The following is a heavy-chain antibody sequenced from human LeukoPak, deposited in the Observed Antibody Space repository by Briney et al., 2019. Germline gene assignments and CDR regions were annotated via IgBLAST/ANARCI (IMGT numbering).Heavy chain of an antibody. D-gene: IGHD3-3*01. V-gene: IGHV3-21*01. CDR3: AREGRMTIFGVVTNLDY. CDR2: ISSSSSYI. J-gene: IGHJ4*02. CDR1: GFTFSTYS. Sequence: GGSLRLSCAASGFTFSTYSMNWVRQAPGKGLEWVSSISSSSSYIYYADSVKGRFTISRDDAKNSLYLQMNSLRAEDTAVYYCAREGRMTIFGVVTNLDYWGQGTLVTVSS.